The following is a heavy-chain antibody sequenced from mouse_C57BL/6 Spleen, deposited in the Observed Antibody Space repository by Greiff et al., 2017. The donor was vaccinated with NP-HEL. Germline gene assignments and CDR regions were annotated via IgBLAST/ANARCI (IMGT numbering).Heavy chain of an antibody. V-gene: IGHV14-4*01. CDR1: GFNIKDDY. D-gene: IGHD4-1*01. CDR3: TTPLLGRGD. CDR2: IDPENGDT. Sequence: EVKLVESGAELVRPGASVKLSCTASGFNIKDDYMHWVKQRPEQGLEWIGWIDPENGDTEYASKFQGKATITADTSSNTAYLQLSSLTSEDTAVYYCTTPLLGRGDWGQGTTLTVSS. J-gene: IGHJ2*01.